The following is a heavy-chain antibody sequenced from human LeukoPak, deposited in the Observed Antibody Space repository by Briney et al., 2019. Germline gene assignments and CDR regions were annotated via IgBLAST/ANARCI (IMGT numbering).Heavy chain of an antibody. Sequence: GGSLRLSCAASGFTFSSYSMNWVRQAPGKGLEWVSSISSSSSYIYYADTVKGRFTIARDNAKNSLYLQMNSLRAEDTAVYYCARGVRGVVAGVFDYWGQGTLVTVSS. CDR1: GFTFSSYS. CDR2: ISSSSSYI. V-gene: IGHV3-21*01. D-gene: IGHD3-10*01. CDR3: ARGVRGVVAGVFDY. J-gene: IGHJ4*02.